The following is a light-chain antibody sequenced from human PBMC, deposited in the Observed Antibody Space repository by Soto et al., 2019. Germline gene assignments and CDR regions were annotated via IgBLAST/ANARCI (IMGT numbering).Light chain of an antibody. CDR3: CSYAGVSTFV. CDR1: SSDVGSYDL. V-gene: IGLV2-23*02. J-gene: IGLJ1*01. CDR2: EVT. Sequence: HSALTQPASVSGSPGQSITISCTGTSSDVGSYDLVSWYQQHPGKAPRLIIYEVTKRPSGVSNRFSGSKSGSTATLTFSGLQAEDEADYFCCSYAGVSTFVFGTGTKRTVL.